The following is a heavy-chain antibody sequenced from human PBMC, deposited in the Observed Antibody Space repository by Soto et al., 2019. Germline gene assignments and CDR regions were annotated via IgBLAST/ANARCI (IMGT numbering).Heavy chain of an antibody. CDR2: IYYSGST. V-gene: IGHV4-30-4*02. CDR1: GGSISSGDYY. D-gene: IGHD3-10*01. CDR3: ATTSTTYYYGSGRNYYGMDV. J-gene: IGHJ6*02. Sequence: SETLSLTCTVSGGSISSGDYYWSWIRQPPGKGLEWIGYIYYSGSTYYNPSLKSRVTISVDTSKNQFSLKLSSVTAADTAVYYCATTSTTYYYGSGRNYYGMDVWGQGTTVTVSS.